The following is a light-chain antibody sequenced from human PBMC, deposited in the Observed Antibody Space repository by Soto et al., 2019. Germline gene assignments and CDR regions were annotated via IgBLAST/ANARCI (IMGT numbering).Light chain of an antibody. Sequence: EIVLTQSPGTLSLSPGERATLSCRASQSVSSSYLAWYQQKPGQAPRLLIYGASSRATGIPDRFSGSGSGTDFTLTISRLEPEDFAVYYGQQYGSRTTGITFGGGTKVEIK. V-gene: IGKV3-20*01. CDR3: QQYGSRTTGIT. CDR2: GAS. CDR1: QSVSSSY. J-gene: IGKJ4*01.